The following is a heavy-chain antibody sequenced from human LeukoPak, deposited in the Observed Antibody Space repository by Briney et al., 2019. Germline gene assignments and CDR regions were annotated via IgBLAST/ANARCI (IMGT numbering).Heavy chain of an antibody. CDR1: GYTFTSYG. J-gene: IGHJ4*02. CDR3: ARERYSSGWYLAEDFDY. D-gene: IGHD6-19*01. CDR2: ISAYNGNT. V-gene: IGHV1-18*01. Sequence: ASVKVSCKASGYTFTSYGISWVRQAPGQGLEWMGWISAYNGNTNYAQKFQGRVTMTRDTSISTAYMELSRLRSDDTAVYYCARERYSSGWYLAEDFDYWGQGTLVTVSS.